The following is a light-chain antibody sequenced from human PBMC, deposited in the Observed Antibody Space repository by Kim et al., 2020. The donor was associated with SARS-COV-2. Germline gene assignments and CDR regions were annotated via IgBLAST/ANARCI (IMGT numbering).Light chain of an antibody. CDR1: QTISVY. J-gene: IGKJ4*01. CDR2: TAS. Sequence: SSVGDRVTITCRASQTISVYLNWYQQKPGKTPKLLIYTASALQSGVPSRFSGSGSGADFTLTISSLQPEDFATYYCQQSYDYPLTFGGGTKVDIK. V-gene: IGKV1-39*01. CDR3: QQSYDYPLT.